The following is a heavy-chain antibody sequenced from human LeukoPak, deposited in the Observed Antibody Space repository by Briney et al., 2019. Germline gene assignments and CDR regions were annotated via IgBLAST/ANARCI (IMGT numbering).Heavy chain of an antibody. D-gene: IGHD2-2*01. J-gene: IGHJ3*02. CDR1: GGSLNSYY. CDR2: LSHSGSS. Sequence: SETLSLTCTVSGGSLNSYYWSWIRRPPGRGLEWIAYLSHSGSSDSNPSLTSRVTTLVDTSKNQFSLKLTSVTAADTAVYYCARARYANAWYAFDIWGHGTMVTVSS. CDR3: ARARYANAWYAFDI. V-gene: IGHV4-59*01.